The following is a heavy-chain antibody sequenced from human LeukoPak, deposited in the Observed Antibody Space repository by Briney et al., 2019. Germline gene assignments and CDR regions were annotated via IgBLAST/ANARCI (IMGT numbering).Heavy chain of an antibody. J-gene: IGHJ2*01. D-gene: IGHD6-19*01. CDR2: ISSSGSYI. CDR3: ARALTVAGTDWYFDL. V-gene: IGHV3-21*01. Sequence: KAGGSLRLSXAASRFTFSTYSMNWVRQAPGKGLEWVSSISSSGSYIYSTDSLKGRFTISRDNAKNSLYLQMNSLRAEDTAVYYCARALTVAGTDWYFDLWGRGTLVTVSS. CDR1: RFTFSTYS.